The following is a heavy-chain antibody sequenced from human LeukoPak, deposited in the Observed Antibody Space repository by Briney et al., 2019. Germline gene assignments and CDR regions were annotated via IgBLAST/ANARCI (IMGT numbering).Heavy chain of an antibody. Sequence: GGSLRLSCAASGFTFSSYWTSWVRQAPGKGLEWVANIKQDGSEKYYVDSVKGRFTISRDNAKNSLYLQMNSLRAEDTAVYYCARTLGYCSRTSCYGTALYWGQGTLVTVSS. CDR1: GFTFSSYW. J-gene: IGHJ4*02. V-gene: IGHV3-7*01. D-gene: IGHD2-2*01. CDR2: IKQDGSEK. CDR3: ARTLGYCSRTSCYGTALY.